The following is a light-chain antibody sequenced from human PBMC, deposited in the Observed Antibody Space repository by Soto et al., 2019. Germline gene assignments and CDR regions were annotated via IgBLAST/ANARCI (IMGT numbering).Light chain of an antibody. J-gene: IGKJ1*01. CDR3: QQYNIWPPWT. CDR2: GAS. V-gene: IGKV3-15*01. CDR1: QSVSSN. Sequence: IVSRHSGSTQSVSPGERSTLAFSASQSVSSNLAWYQQKPGQAPRLLIYGASTRATGIPARFSGSGSGTEFTLTISSLQSEDFAVYYCQQYNIWPPWTFGQGTKVDIK.